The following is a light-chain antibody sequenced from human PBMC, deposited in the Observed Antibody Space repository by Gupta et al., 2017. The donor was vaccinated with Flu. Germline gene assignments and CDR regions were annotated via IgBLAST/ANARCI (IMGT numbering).Light chain of an antibody. Sequence: SSELTQDPAVSVALGQPVRITCQGDSLRSYYASWYQQKPGQAPVLVIYGKNNRPSGIPDRFSGSSSGNTASLTITGAQAEDEADYYCNSRGSSGNPPFGGGTRLTVL. J-gene: IGLJ2*01. CDR1: SLRSYY. V-gene: IGLV3-19*01. CDR3: NSRGSSGNPP. CDR2: GKN.